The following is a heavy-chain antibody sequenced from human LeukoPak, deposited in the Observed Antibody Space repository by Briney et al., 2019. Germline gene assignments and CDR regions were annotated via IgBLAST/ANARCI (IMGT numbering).Heavy chain of an antibody. CDR2: IYYSGST. Sequence: SETLSLTCTVSGGSISSYYWSWIRQPPGKGLEWIGYIYYSGSTNYNPSLKSRVTISVDTSKNQFSLKLSSVTAADTAVYYCARGLQPAAINYYVDAWGKGTTVTVSS. CDR1: GGSISSYY. D-gene: IGHD2-2*01. J-gene: IGHJ6*03. CDR3: ARGLQPAAINYYVDA. V-gene: IGHV4-59*01.